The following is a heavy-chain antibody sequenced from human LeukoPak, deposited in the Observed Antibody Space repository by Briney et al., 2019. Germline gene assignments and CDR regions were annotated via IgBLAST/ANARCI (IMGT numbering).Heavy chain of an antibody. J-gene: IGHJ1*01. CDR3: ARDSSEFRSLIPH. CDR1: GGTFSNYA. D-gene: IGHD2-21*01. CDR2: IIPIFGTA. V-gene: IGHV1-69*13. Sequence: ASVKVSCKASGGTFSNYAISWVRQAPGQGLGWMGGIIPIFGTANYAEKFRGRVTITADESTSTAYMELNRLKSGDTAVYYCARDSSEFRSLIPHWGQGTLVTVSS.